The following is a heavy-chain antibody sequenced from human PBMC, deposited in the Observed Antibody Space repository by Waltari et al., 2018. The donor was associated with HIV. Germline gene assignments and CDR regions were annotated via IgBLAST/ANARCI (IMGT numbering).Heavy chain of an antibody. J-gene: IGHJ5*01. D-gene: IGHD3-3*01. Sequence: EVQLVESGGGLVQPGRSLRLSCAASGFTFDDYPMHWLRQSPGKGLEWVSGISWNSGITDYGDSVKGRFTISRDNAKNSLYLQMNSLTVEDTAFYYCAKGGSHLTIFEAWFDSWGQGTLVTVSS. V-gene: IGHV3-9*01. CDR2: ISWNSGIT. CDR3: AKGGSHLTIFEAWFDS. CDR1: GFTFDDYP.